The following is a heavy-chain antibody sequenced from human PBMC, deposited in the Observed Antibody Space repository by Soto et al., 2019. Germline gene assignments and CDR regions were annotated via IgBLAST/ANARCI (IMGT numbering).Heavy chain of an antibody. D-gene: IGHD6-19*01. J-gene: IGHJ6*02. Sequence: ASVKVSCKASGYTFTSYGISWVRQAPGQGLEWMGWISAYNGNTNYAQNLQDRVTMTTDTSTSTAYMGLRSVRSDDTAVYYCAREQWLGYYWYYGMGVWGQGSTATVS. CDR2: ISAYNGNT. V-gene: IGHV1-18*01. CDR3: AREQWLGYYWYYGMGV. CDR1: GYTFTSYG.